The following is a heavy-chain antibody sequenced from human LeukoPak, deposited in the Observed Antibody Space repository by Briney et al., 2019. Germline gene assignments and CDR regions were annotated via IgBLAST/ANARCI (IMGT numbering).Heavy chain of an antibody. Sequence: GGSLRLSCVAYGFKFSDYYMSWVRQAPGKGLEWLADIRHDGSDEYNVDSVKGRFTVSRDNAKNSLFLQMNSLRAEDTAVYYCARDGFGSYFSLDYWGQGALVTVSS. CDR2: IRHDGSDE. CDR3: ARDGFGSYFSLDY. V-gene: IGHV3-7*04. D-gene: IGHD3-10*01. CDR1: GFKFSDYY. J-gene: IGHJ4*02.